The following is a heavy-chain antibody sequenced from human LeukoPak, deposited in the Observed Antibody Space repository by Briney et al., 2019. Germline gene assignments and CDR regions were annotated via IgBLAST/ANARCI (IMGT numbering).Heavy chain of an antibody. CDR1: GGSISSGGYY. CDR2: IYYSGST. CDR3: AREHVVVVAPGKYYYYGMDV. V-gene: IGHV4-31*11. D-gene: IGHD2-15*01. Sequence: SGTLSLTCAVSGGSISSGGYYWSWIRQHPGKGLEWIGYIYYSGSTYYNPSLKSRVTISVDTSKNQFSLRLSSVTAADTAVYYCAREHVVVVAPGKYYYYGMDVWGQGTTVTVSS. J-gene: IGHJ6*02.